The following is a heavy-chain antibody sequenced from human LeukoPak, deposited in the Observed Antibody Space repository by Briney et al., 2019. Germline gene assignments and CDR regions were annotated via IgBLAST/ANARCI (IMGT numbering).Heavy chain of an antibody. J-gene: IGHJ3*02. CDR1: GGTFSSYA. D-gene: IGHD3-22*01. CDR3: AREQSSGYYRVGAFDI. V-gene: IGHV1-69*05. Sequence: GASVKVSCKASGGTFSSYAICWVRQAPGQGLEWMGGIIPIFGTANYAQKFQGRVTITTDESTSTAYMELSSLRSEDTAVYYCAREQSSGYYRVGAFDIWGQGTMVTVSS. CDR2: IIPIFGTA.